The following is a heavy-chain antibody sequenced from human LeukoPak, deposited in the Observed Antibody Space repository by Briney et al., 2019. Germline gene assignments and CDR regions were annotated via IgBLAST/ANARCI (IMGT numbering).Heavy chain of an antibody. D-gene: IGHD3-9*01. Sequence: PSETLSLTCAVYGGSFSGYYWSWIRQPPGKGLEWIGEISHSGSTNYNPSLKSRVTISVDTSKNQFSLKLSSVTAADTAVYYCARGKKRRYYDILTGYSKYYFDYWGQGTLVTVSS. J-gene: IGHJ4*02. CDR1: GGSFSGYY. V-gene: IGHV4-34*01. CDR3: ARGKKRRYYDILTGYSKYYFDY. CDR2: ISHSGST.